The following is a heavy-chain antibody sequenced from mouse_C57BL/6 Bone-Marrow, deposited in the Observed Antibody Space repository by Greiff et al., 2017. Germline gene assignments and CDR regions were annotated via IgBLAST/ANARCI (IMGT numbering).Heavy chain of an antibody. CDR1: GYTFTSYW. Sequence: QVQLQQPGTELVKPGASVKLSCKASGYTFTSYWMHWVKQRPGQCLEWIGKINPSNGGTNYNEKFKSKATLTVDKSSSTAYMQLSSLTSEDSAVDYCARGSTVVAPGRFAYWGQGTLVTVSA. V-gene: IGHV1-53*01. CDR2: INPSNGGT. J-gene: IGHJ3*01. CDR3: ARGSTVVAPGRFAY. D-gene: IGHD1-1*01.